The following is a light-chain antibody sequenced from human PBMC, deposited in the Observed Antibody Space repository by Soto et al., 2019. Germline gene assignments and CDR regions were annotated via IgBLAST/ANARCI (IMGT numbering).Light chain of an antibody. CDR1: QGIANA. J-gene: IGKJ4*01. CDR2: AAS. V-gene: IGKV1-17*01. CDR3: LQHNSYPLT. Sequence: DIQMTQSPSSLSASVGDRVTFTCRASQGIANALAWSQQKPTKAPKRLIYAASSLQSGVPSRFSGSGAGTEFTLTISSLQAEDFGTYYCLQHNSYPLTFGGGTTVEI.